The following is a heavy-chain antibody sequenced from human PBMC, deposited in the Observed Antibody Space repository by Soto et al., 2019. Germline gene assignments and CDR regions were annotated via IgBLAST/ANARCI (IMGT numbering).Heavy chain of an antibody. CDR3: TRHHPHNYDSSGYFDY. Sequence: ASETLSLTCTVSDGSISTRSYYWGWIRQSPGKGLEWIGTIFYTGRTYYNPSLEGRVTLSVDTSKNQFSLHLTSVTAADTAVYYCTRHHPHNYDSSGYFDYWGQGALVTVSS. D-gene: IGHD3-22*01. CDR2: IFYTGRT. V-gene: IGHV4-39*01. J-gene: IGHJ4*02. CDR1: DGSISTRSYY.